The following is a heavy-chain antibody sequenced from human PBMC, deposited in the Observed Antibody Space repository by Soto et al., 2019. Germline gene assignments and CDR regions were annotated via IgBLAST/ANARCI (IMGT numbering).Heavy chain of an antibody. CDR1: GYSFTSYW. CDR3: ERHTIIYGMDV. D-gene: IGHD3-9*01. CDR2: IYPGDSDT. V-gene: IGHV5-51*01. J-gene: IGHJ6*02. Sequence: PGESLKISCKGSGYSFTSYWIDWVRQMPGKGLEWIGIIYPGDSDTRYSPTFQGQVTISADKSISTASLQWTSVKAWATDTYPCERHTIIYGMDVWGQGTTVTVSS.